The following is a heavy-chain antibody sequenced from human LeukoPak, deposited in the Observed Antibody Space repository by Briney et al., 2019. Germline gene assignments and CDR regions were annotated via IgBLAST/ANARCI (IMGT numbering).Heavy chain of an antibody. CDR2: INPSGGST. CDR3: ARGVVAEELRDWFDP. D-gene: IGHD1-26*01. V-gene: IGHV1-46*01. Sequence: ASVKVSCKASGYTFTSYYMHWVRQAPGQGLEWMGIINPSGGSTSYAQKFQGRVTMTRDMSTSTVYMELSSLRSEDTAVYYCARGVVAEELRDWFDPWGQGTLVTVSS. J-gene: IGHJ5*02. CDR1: GYTFTSYY.